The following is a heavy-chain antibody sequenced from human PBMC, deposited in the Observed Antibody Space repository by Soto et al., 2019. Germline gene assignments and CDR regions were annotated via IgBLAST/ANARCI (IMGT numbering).Heavy chain of an antibody. CDR2: IIPVFGTG. J-gene: IGHJ6*02. V-gene: IGHV1-69*01. Sequence: QVQLVQSGAEVKKAGSSVKVSCTVSGGTFSSYFINWVRQAPGQGLEWVGGIIPVFGTGSYAEKFQGRVTITADESTSTAYMKLSRLRSDYTAVYSCARETPSAAPAHYYSRLDAWGQGTTVTVPS. CDR1: GGTFSSYF. CDR3: ARETPSAAPAHYYSRLDA. D-gene: IGHD6-13*01.